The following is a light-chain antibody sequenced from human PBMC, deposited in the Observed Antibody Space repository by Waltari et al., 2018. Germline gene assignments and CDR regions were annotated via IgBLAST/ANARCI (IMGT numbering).Light chain of an antibody. V-gene: IGLV1-44*01. CDR3: AAWDDSLNRVV. Sequence: QSVLTQPPSASGTPGQRVTISCSGSSSVNWYQQLPGTAPKLLIYFNNQRPSGVPDRCSGSKAGTSASLAISGLQSEDEADYYCAAWDDSLNRVVFGGGTKLTVL. CDR1: SS. J-gene: IGLJ2*01. CDR2: FNN.